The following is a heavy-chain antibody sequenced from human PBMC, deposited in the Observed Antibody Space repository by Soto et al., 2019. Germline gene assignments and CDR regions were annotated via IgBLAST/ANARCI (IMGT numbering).Heavy chain of an antibody. J-gene: IGHJ4*02. CDR2: ISAYNGNP. CDR1: GYTFTSYG. V-gene: IGHV1-18*01. CDR3: ARSDVGVVVTATPDY. Sequence: QVQLVQSGAEVKKPGASVKVSCKASGYTFTSYGISWVRQAPGQGLEWMGWISAYNGNPNYAQKLQGRVTMTTDTPASTAYMELRSLRSDDTAVYYCARSDVGVVVTATPDYWGQGTLVTVSS. D-gene: IGHD2-21*02.